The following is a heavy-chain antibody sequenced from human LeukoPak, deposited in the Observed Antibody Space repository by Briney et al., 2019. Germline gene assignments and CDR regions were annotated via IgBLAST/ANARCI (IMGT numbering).Heavy chain of an antibody. Sequence: GGSLIHSCAASGFTFRSYAMSWVRQAPGKGLGWVSAIGGSGGSTYYADSVKGRFIISRDNSKSTLYLQMNSLRVEDTAVYYCAKTQDGGSRYYYYYMDVWGKGTTVTVSS. D-gene: IGHD1-26*01. CDR1: GFTFRSYA. CDR3: AKTQDGGSRYYYYYMDV. V-gene: IGHV3-23*01. CDR2: IGGSGGST. J-gene: IGHJ6*03.